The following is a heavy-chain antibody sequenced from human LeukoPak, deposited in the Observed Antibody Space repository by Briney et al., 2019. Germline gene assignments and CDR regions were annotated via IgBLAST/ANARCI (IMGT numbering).Heavy chain of an antibody. V-gene: IGHV4-59*01. CDR1: GGSIADYY. CDR3: ARDGDSYGTVLFDY. CDR2: IYYSGST. Sequence: SETLSLTCTVSGGSIADYYWSWVRQPPGRGLEWIGYIYYSGSTNYNPSLKSRVTISVDTSKNQFSLKLSSVTAADTAVYYCARDGDSYGTVLFDYWGQGTLVTVSS. D-gene: IGHD5-18*01. J-gene: IGHJ4*02.